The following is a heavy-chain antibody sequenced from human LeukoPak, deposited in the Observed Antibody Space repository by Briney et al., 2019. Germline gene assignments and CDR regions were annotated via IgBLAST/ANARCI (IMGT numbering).Heavy chain of an antibody. J-gene: IGHJ4*02. CDR2: ISGNSGGT. CDR1: GFTFDNYV. CDR3: ANVVVTANTDY. D-gene: IGHD2-21*02. V-gene: IGHV3-23*01. Sequence: PGGSLRLSCAASGFTFDNYVIAWVRQAPGRGLEWVSSISGNSGGTYFADSVKGRFTISRDNSKNTVYLQMNSLRAEDTAVYYCANVVVTANTDYWGQGTLVTVSS.